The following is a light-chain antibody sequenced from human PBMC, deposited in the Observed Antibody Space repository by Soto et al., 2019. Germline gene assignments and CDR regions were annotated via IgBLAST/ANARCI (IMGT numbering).Light chain of an antibody. CDR1: SSDVGGYKY. J-gene: IGLJ1*01. Sequence: QSVLTQPASVSGSPGQSITISCTGISSDVGGYKYVSWYQQHPDEAPKLIIYDVTNRPSGISNRFSGSKSGNTASLTISGLQAEDEADYYCSSYTSSSSYVFGTGTKVTVL. CDR3: SSYTSSSSYV. V-gene: IGLV2-14*01. CDR2: DVT.